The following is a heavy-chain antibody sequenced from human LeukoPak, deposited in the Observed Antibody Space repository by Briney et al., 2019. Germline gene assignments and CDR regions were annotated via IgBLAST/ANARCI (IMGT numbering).Heavy chain of an antibody. CDR3: ARSPHILTGENFDY. CDR1: GYIFTGYY. Sequence: ASVKVSCKASGYIFTGYYMHWVRQAPGQGLEWMGWINPNSGGTNYAQKFQGRVTMTRDTSITTAYMEMSRLRPDDTALYYCARSPHILTGENFDYWGQGTLVTVSS. CDR2: INPNSGGT. V-gene: IGHV1-2*02. D-gene: IGHD3-9*01. J-gene: IGHJ4*02.